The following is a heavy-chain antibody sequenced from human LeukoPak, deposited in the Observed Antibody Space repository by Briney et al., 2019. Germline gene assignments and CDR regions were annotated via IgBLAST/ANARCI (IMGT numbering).Heavy chain of an antibody. V-gene: IGHV3-48*02. J-gene: IGHJ4*02. Sequence: GGSLRLSCAASGFTFSSYSMNWVRQAPGKGLEWVSYISSSSKTIYYADSVKGRFTISRDNAKKSLDLQMNSLRDEDTAVYYCARDHRSGSGSGTQANDYWGQGTLVTVSS. CDR2: ISSSSKTI. D-gene: IGHD3-10*01. CDR3: ARDHRSGSGSGTQANDY. CDR1: GFTFSSYS.